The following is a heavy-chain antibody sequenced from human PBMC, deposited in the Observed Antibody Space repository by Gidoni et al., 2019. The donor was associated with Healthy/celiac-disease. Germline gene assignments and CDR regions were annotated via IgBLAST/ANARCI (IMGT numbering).Heavy chain of an antibody. D-gene: IGHD3-16*01. CDR2: ISSSISNI. Sequence: EVKLVESGVVLLPPGVSLRLSCEASGFTLSISSMNLVSQEPGKGLGWGPYISSSISNIYEADSVKGRFTISRDNAKNSLYLQMNSRRAEDTAVYYCARDRTRRLRNSPRGGVPDYWGQGTLVTVSS. CDR1: GFTLSISS. J-gene: IGHJ4*02. V-gene: IGHV3-48*04. CDR3: ARDRTRRLRNSPRGGVPDY.